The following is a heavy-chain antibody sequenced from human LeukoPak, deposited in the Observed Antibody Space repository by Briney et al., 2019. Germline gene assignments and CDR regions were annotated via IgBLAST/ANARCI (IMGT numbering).Heavy chain of an antibody. Sequence: GGSLRLSCAASGFTFSCYAMSWVRQAPGRGLEWLSAISGSADNTYYADSVKGLFTISRDNSKNTLYLQMNSLRAEDTAVYYCATLVFDSSGYSYFDYWGPGTLVTVSS. CDR3: ATLVFDSSGYSYFDY. CDR2: ISGSADNT. V-gene: IGHV3-23*01. J-gene: IGHJ4*02. CDR1: GFTFSCYA. D-gene: IGHD3-9*01.